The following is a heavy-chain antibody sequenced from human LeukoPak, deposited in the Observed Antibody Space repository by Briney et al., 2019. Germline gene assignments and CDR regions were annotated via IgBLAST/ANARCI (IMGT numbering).Heavy chain of an antibody. J-gene: IGHJ4*02. CDR2: ISGSGGST. CDR1: GFTFSSYA. V-gene: IGHV3-23*01. Sequence: GGSLRLSCAASGFTFSSYAMSWVRQAPGKGLEWVSAISGSGGSTYYADSVKGRFTISRDNSENTLYLQMNSLRAEDTAVYYCAKGTTFGGVIVTPYFDYWGQGTLVTVSS. D-gene: IGHD3-16*02. CDR3: AKGTTFGGVIVTPYFDY.